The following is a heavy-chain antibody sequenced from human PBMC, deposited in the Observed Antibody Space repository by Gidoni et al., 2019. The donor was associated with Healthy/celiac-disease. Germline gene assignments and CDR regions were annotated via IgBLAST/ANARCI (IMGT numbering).Heavy chain of an antibody. D-gene: IGHD3-3*01. Sequence: EVQLLESGGGLVQPGGSLRLSCAASGFTFSSYAMSWVRQAPGKGLEWVSAISGSGGSTYYADSVKGRFTISRDNSKNTLYLQMNSLRAEDTAVYYCAKDRDFWANSYYGMDVWGQGTTVTVSS. V-gene: IGHV3-23*01. J-gene: IGHJ6*02. CDR3: AKDRDFWANSYYGMDV. CDR2: ISGSGGST. CDR1: GFTFSSYA.